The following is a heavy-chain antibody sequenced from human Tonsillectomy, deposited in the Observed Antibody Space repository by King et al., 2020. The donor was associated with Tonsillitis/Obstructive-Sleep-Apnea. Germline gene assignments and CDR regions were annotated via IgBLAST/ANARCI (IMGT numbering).Heavy chain of an antibody. Sequence: QVQLVESGAEVKKSGSSVKVSCKASGVTFISYVLTWVRQSPGQGLEWMGGIIPLFGTANYTHKFQGRVTITADRSTSTAFMERSSLRSEDTAVNYCARSPQDIVVVAAAIEDAFDIWGQGTTVTVSS. CDR1: GVTFISYV. J-gene: IGHJ3*02. CDR2: IIPLFGTA. D-gene: IGHD2-2*02. CDR3: ARSPQDIVVVAAAIEDAFDI. V-gene: IGHV1-69*06.